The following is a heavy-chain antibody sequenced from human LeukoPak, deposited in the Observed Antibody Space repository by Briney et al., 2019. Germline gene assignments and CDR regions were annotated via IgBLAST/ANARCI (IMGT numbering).Heavy chain of an antibody. Sequence: GGSLRLSCAASGFTFSNYWMHWVRQALGKGLVWVSRINSDGRSTNYADSVKGRFTISRDNAENTLYLQMNSLRAEDTAVYYCARGADSGXXSDXXXQGXLVSVSS. CDR1: GFTFSNYW. V-gene: IGHV3-74*01. J-gene: IGHJ4*02. CDR2: INSDGRST. CDR3: ARGADSGXXSDX. D-gene: IGHD3-9*01.